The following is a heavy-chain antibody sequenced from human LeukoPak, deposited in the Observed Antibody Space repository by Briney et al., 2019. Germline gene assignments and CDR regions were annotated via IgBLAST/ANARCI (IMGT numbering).Heavy chain of an antibody. CDR3: AREGYSYGDAFDY. J-gene: IGHJ4*02. CDR1: GFTFSSYA. Sequence: GGSLRLSCAASGFTFSSYAMHWVRQAPGKGLEWVAVISYDGSSKYYADSVKGRFTISRDNSKNTLYLQMNSLRAEDTAVYYCAREGYSYGDAFDYWGQGTLVTVSS. CDR2: ISYDGSSK. D-gene: IGHD5-18*01. V-gene: IGHV3-30-3*01.